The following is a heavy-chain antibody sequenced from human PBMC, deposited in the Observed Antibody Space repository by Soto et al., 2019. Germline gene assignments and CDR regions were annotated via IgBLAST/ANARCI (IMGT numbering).Heavy chain of an antibody. Sequence: PGGSLRLSCAASGFTFSSSAMSWVRQAPGKGLDWVSTFSGIGGITFYADSVKGRFTISRDNAKNSLYLQMNSLRAEDTAVYYCARDIVVVTPPWIDYWGQGTLVTVSS. CDR2: FSGIGGIT. V-gene: IGHV3-23*01. CDR1: GFTFSSSA. J-gene: IGHJ4*02. CDR3: ARDIVVVTPPWIDY. D-gene: IGHD3-22*01.